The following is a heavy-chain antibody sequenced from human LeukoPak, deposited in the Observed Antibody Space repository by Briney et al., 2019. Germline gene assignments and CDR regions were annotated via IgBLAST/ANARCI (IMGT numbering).Heavy chain of an antibody. D-gene: IGHD3-16*01. CDR3: ARDQDYPTYYYYGMDV. V-gene: IGHV3-21*01. CDR2: ISSSSSYI. J-gene: IGHJ6*02. CDR1: GFTFSSYS. Sequence: GGSLRLSCAASGFTFSSYSMNWVRQAPGKGLGWGSSISSSSSYIYYADSVKGRFTISRDNAKNSLYLQMNSLRAEDTAVYYCARDQDYPTYYYYGMDVWGQGTTVTVSS.